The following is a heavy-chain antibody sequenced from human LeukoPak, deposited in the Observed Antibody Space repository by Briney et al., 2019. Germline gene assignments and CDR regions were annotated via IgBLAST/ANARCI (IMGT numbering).Heavy chain of an antibody. J-gene: IGHJ4*02. V-gene: IGHV1-69*05. CDR3: ARPGYSSGWYYFDY. D-gene: IGHD6-19*01. CDR1: XXTFSSYA. CDR2: IIPIFGTS. Sequence: ASVKXXXXXSXXTFSSYAIXWVRQAPGQGLEWMGRIIPIFGTSNYAQKFQGRVTITTDESTSTAYMELSSLRSEDTAVYYCARPGYSSGWYYFDYWGQGTLVTVSS.